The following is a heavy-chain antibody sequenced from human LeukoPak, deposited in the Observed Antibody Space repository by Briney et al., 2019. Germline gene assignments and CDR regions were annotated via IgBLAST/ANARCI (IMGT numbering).Heavy chain of an antibody. V-gene: IGHV3-7*05. CDR3: ARDYDFWSGYLGY. CDR1: GFSFNNYW. CDR2: IKQDGSEK. D-gene: IGHD3-3*01. Sequence: PGGSLRLSCAVSGFSFNNYWMSWVRQAPGKGLEWVANIKQDGSEKYYVDSVKGRFSISRDNAKNSLYLQMNSLRAEDTAVYYCARDYDFWSGYLGYWGQGTLVTVSS. J-gene: IGHJ4*02.